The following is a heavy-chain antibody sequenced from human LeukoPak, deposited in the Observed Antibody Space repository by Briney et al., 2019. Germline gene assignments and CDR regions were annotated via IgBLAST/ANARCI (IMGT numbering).Heavy chain of an antibody. V-gene: IGHV4-39*01. D-gene: IGHD2-15*01. CDR2: IYFSGST. J-gene: IGHJ4*02. Sequence: KSSETLSLTCTVSGGSISSNIYYWAWIRQPPGKGLEWIGTIYFSGSTYDNPSLKSRVTISVDTSKNQFSLKLTSVTAADTAVYYCARLGYCSGGSCHHDYWGQGTLVTVSS. CDR3: ARLGYCSGGSCHHDY. CDR1: GGSISSNIYY.